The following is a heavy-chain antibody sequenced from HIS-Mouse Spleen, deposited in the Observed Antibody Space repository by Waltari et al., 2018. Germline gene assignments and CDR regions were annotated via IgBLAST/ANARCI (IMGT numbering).Heavy chain of an antibody. CDR3: AREIPYSSSWYDWYFDL. J-gene: IGHJ2*01. V-gene: IGHV4-39*07. D-gene: IGHD6-13*01. Sequence: QLQLPESGPGLVKPSETLSLTCTVPGGPRSSRTYHWGWIRQPPGKGLEWIGSIYYSGSTYYNPSLKSRVTISVDTSKNQFSLKLSSVTAADTAVYYCAREIPYSSSWYDWYFDLWGRGTLVTVSS. CDR1: GGPRSSRTYH. CDR2: IYYSGST.